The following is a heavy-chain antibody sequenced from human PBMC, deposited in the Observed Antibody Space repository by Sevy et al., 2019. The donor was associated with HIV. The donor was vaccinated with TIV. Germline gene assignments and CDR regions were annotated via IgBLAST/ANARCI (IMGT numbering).Heavy chain of an antibody. Sequence: GGSLRLSCAASGFTFSNAWMSWVRQAPGKGLEWVGRIKSKTDGGTTDYAAPVKGRFTISRDDSKKTLYLQMNSLKTEDTAVYYWTTGGGYYYGSRRPYYYYGMDVWGQGTTVTVSS. CDR3: TTGGGYYYGSRRPYYYYGMDV. CDR2: IKSKTDGGTT. J-gene: IGHJ6*02. CDR1: GFTFSNAW. V-gene: IGHV3-15*01. D-gene: IGHD3-10*01.